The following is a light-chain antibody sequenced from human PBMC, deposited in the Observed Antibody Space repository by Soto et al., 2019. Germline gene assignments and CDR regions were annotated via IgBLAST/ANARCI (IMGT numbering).Light chain of an antibody. CDR2: GAS. V-gene: IGKV3-15*01. J-gene: IGKJ5*01. CDR1: QIVGST. Sequence: EIVMTQSPATLSVSPGERASLSCRAIQIVGSTLAWYQQKLGQAPRLLIYGASSSATDIPARFSGSGSETEFTLTISSLQSDDSAVYYCQQYNKWPITFGQGTRLEIK. CDR3: QQYNKWPIT.